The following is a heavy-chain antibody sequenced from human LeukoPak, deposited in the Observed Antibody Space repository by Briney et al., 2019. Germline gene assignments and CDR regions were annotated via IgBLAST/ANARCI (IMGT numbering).Heavy chain of an antibody. J-gene: IGHJ5*02. CDR3: ARPRSLAVAGTWFDP. D-gene: IGHD6-19*01. V-gene: IGHV4-39*01. Sequence: SETLSLTCTVSGGSISSSSYCWGWIRQPPGKGLEWIGSIYYSGSTYYNPSLKSRVTISVDTSKNQFSLMLSSVTAADTAVYYCARPRSLAVAGTWFDPWGQGTLVTVSS. CDR2: IYYSGST. CDR1: GGSISSSSYC.